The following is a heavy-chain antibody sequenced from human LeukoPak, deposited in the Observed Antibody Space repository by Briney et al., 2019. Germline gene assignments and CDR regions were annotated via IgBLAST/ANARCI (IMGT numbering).Heavy chain of an antibody. D-gene: IGHD6-13*01. J-gene: IGHJ6*03. CDR3: ARVVGLTGYSSSWYSGYYYYMDV. Sequence: GGSLRLSCAVSGFTVRSNYMNWVRQAPGKGLEWVSVIYSDGTTYYADSVKGRFTISRDNSKNTLYLQMNSLRAEDTAVYYCARVVGLTGYSSSWYSGYYYYMDVWGKGTTVTVSS. V-gene: IGHV3-53*01. CDR2: IYSDGTT. CDR1: GFTVRSNY.